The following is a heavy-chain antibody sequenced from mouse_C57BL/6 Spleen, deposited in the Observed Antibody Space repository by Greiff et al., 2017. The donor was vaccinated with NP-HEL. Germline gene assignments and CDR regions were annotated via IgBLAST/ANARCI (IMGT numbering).Heavy chain of an antibody. J-gene: IGHJ3*01. CDR3: ARPDLWDLFAY. V-gene: IGHV1-82*01. D-gene: IGHD4-1*01. Sequence: QVQLKESGPELVKPGASVKISCKASGYAFSSSWMNWVKQRPGKGLEWIGRIYPGDGDTNYNGKFKGKATLTADKSSSTAYMQLSSLTSEDSAVYFCARPDLWDLFAYWGQGTLVTVSA. CDR2: IYPGDGDT. CDR1: GYAFSSSW.